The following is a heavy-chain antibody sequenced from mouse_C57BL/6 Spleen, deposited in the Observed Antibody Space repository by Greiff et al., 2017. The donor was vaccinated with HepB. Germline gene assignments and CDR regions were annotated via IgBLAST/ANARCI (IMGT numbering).Heavy chain of an antibody. D-gene: IGHD1-1*01. J-gene: IGHJ4*01. Sequence: VQLQQSGPELVKPGASVKISCKASGYSFTDYNMNWVKQSNGKSLEWIGVINPNYGTTSYNQKFKGKATLTVDQSASTAYMQLNSLTSEDSAVYACGAPYSYGSSGAMDYRGQGTTVT. CDR1: GYSFTDYN. CDR2: INPNYGTT. V-gene: IGHV1-39*01. CDR3: GAPYSYGSSGAMDY.